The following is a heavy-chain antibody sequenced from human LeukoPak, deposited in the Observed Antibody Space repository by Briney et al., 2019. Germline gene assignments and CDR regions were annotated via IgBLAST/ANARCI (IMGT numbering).Heavy chain of an antibody. CDR1: GFTFSSYA. CDR3: ARDGVRYFDWLLYYYYYYMDV. J-gene: IGHJ6*03. V-gene: IGHV3-30*04. CDR2: ISYDGSNK. Sequence: GGSLRLSCAASGFTFSSYAMHWVRQAPGKGLEWVAVISYDGSNKYYADSVKGRFTISRDNSKNTLYLQMNSLRAEDTAVYYCARDGVRYFDWLLYYYYYYMDVWGKGTTVTVSS. D-gene: IGHD3-9*01.